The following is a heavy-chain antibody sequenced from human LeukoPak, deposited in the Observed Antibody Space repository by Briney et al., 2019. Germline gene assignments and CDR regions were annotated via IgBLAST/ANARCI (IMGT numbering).Heavy chain of an antibody. V-gene: IGHV4-38-2*02. Sequence: SETLSLTCTVSGYSISSGYYWGWIRQSPGKGLEWIGIIYPSGSTYYNPSLKSRVTISVDTSKNQFSLKLSSVTAADTAVYYCARTYYYGSGSYYNSRDGFDIWGQGTMVTVSS. CDR1: GYSISSGYY. J-gene: IGHJ3*02. CDR3: ARTYYYGSGSYYNSRDGFDI. CDR2: IYPSGST. D-gene: IGHD3-10*01.